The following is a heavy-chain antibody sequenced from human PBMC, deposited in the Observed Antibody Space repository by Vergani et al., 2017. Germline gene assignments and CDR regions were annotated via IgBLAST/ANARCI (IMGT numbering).Heavy chain of an antibody. CDR2: IGTAGDT. D-gene: IGHD5-24*01. CDR1: GFTFSSYD. Sequence: EVQLVESGGGLVQPGGSLRLSCAASGFTFSSYDMHWVRQATGKGLEWVSAIGTAGDTYYPGSVKGRFTISRENAKNSLYLQMNSLRAGDTAVYYCARDLGMATIEGPDYWGQGTLVTVSS. J-gene: IGHJ4*02. V-gene: IGHV3-13*01. CDR3: ARDLGMATIEGPDY.